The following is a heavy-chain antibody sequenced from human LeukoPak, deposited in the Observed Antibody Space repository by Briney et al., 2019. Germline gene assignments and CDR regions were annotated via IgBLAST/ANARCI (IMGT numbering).Heavy chain of an antibody. D-gene: IGHD3-10*01. Sequence: SETLSLTCTVSGDSVSNDFYYWGWIRQPPGKGLEWVACLSHHGNTWYNPSLESRVTISVDTSKNRFSLNFNSVTAADTALYWCARHNAPRRVGFDFWGQGILVTVSS. CDR3: ARHNAPRRVGFDF. CDR1: GDSVSNDFYY. V-gene: IGHV4-39*01. CDR2: LSHHGNT. J-gene: IGHJ4*02.